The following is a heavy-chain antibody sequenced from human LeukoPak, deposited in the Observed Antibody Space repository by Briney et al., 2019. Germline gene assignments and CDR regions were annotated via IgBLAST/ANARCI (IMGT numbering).Heavy chain of an antibody. CDR3: AKQAAVWFSNWFDP. J-gene: IGHJ5*02. CDR1: GFTFSDYA. D-gene: IGHD6-25*01. V-gene: IGHV3-30-3*02. CDR2: IFYDGNNK. Sequence: PGGSLRLSCAASGFTFSDYAMHWVRQAPGKGLEWVALIFYDGNNKYYADSVRGRFTISRDNSKNTLYLQMNSLRAEDTAVYYCAKQAAVWFSNWFDPWGQGTLVTVSS.